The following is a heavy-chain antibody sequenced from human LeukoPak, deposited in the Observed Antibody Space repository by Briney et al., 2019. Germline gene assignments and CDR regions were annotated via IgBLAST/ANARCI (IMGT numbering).Heavy chain of an antibody. J-gene: IGHJ4*02. V-gene: IGHV3-11*01. CDR2: ISSSGSTI. CDR3: ARVPTKDTVVTGMDY. D-gene: IGHD4-23*01. CDR1: GFTFSDYY. Sequence: GGSLRLSCAASGFTFSDYYMSWIRQAPGKGLEWVSYISSSGSTIYYADSVKGRFTISRDNAKNSLYLQMNSLRAEDTAVYYCARVPTKDTVVTGMDYWGQGTLVTVSS.